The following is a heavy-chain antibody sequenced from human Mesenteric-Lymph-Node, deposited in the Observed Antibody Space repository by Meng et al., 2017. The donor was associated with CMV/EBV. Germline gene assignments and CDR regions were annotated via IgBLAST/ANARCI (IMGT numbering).Heavy chain of an antibody. V-gene: IGHV1-2*02. D-gene: IGHD4-17*01. Sequence: SEYTFTGYYIQWVRQAPGQGLEWMGWINPNSDGTNYAQKFQGRVTMTRDTSISTVYMELSRLTSDDTAVYYCARTLGFHNYGDYGFWGQGTLVTVSS. J-gene: IGHJ4*02. CDR1: EYTFTGYY. CDR3: ARTLGFHNYGDYGF. CDR2: INPNSDGT.